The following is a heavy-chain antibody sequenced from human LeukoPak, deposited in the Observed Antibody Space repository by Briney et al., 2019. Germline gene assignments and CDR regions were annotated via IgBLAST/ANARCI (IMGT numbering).Heavy chain of an antibody. CDR1: GFTFSSYS. V-gene: IGHV3-21*01. D-gene: IGHD3-16*02. CDR3: TTACYDYVWGSYRYTEA. J-gene: IGHJ4*02. CDR2: ISSSSSYI. Sequence: GGSLRLSCAASGFTFSSYSMNWVRQAPGKGLEWVSSISSSSSYIYYADSVKGRFTISRDNAKNSLYLQMNSLRAEDTAVYYCTTACYDYVWGSYRYTEAWGQGTLVTVSS.